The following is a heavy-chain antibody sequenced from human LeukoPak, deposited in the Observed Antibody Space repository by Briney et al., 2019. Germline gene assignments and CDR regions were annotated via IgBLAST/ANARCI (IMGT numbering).Heavy chain of an antibody. CDR1: GGSISSYY. J-gene: IGHJ3*02. V-gene: IGHV4-59*08. CDR3: ARRRYYYDSSGYYAIPSAFDI. D-gene: IGHD3-22*01. Sequence: SETLSLTCTVSGGSISSYYWSWIRQPPGKGLEWIGYIYYSGSTNYNPSLKSRVTISVDTSKNPFSLKLSSVTAADTAVYYCARRRYYYDSSGYYAIPSAFDIWGQGTMVTVSS. CDR2: IYYSGST.